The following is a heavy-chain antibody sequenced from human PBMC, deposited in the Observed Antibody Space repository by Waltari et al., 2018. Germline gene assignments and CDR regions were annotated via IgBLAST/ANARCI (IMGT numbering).Heavy chain of an antibody. CDR1: GGSISTTSYY. V-gene: IGHV4-39*01. Sequence: QLHLHESGPGLVRPSETLSLSCTVSGGSISTTSYYWGWVRQPPGKGLEWIGAMYFRGSTYYKPSLKSRVTMSVDTSKNQFSLNLTSVTAADTALYFCARHSPRYGGLPRGDFSLFLDYWGQGTLVTVSS. D-gene: IGHD3-16*02. J-gene: IGHJ4*02. CDR3: ARHSPRYGGLPRGDFSLFLDY. CDR2: MYFRGST.